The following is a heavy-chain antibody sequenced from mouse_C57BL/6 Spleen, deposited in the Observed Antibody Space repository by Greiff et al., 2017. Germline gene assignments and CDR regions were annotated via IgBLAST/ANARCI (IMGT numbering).Heavy chain of an antibody. J-gene: IGHJ3*01. Sequence: EVQLVESGGGLVKPGGSLKLSCAASGFTFSSYAMSWVRQTPEKRLEWVATISDGGSYTYYPDNVKGRFTISRDNAKNNLYLQMSHLKSEDTAMXYCAREGSGTKAWFAYWGQGTLVTVSA. D-gene: IGHD3-3*01. CDR1: GFTFSSYA. CDR3: AREGSGTKAWFAY. CDR2: ISDGGSYT. V-gene: IGHV5-4*01.